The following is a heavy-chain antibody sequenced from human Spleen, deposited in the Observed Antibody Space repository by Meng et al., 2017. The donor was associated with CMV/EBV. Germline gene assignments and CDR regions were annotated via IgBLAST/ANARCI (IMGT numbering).Heavy chain of an antibody. Sequence: GGSLRLSCGASGFIFSNYGMHWVRQAPGKGLEWVAFIRSDSVYKHYGDSVKGRFTISRDNAKNSLYLQMNSLRAADTAVYYCARDTINPSGSSSFFDYWGQGTLVTVSS. V-gene: IGHV3-30*02. D-gene: IGHD6-6*01. J-gene: IGHJ4*02. CDR3: ARDTINPSGSSSFFDY. CDR1: GFIFSNYG. CDR2: IRSDSVYK.